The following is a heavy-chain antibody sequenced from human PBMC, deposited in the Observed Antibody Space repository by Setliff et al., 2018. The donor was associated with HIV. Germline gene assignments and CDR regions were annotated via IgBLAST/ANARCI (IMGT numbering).Heavy chain of an antibody. D-gene: IGHD2-2*01. CDR3: ARDGEYQVLHYYYSGMDV. V-gene: IGHV1-18*01. J-gene: IGHJ6*02. CDR1: GYTFTRYG. CDR2: ISANNSNT. Sequence: PSVKVSCKASGYTFTRYGISWVRQAPGQGLEWMGWISANNSNTKYAQRLQGRVTMTTDTSTSTAYMGLRSLRSDDTAVYFCARDGEYQVLHYYYSGMDVWGQGTTVTVS.